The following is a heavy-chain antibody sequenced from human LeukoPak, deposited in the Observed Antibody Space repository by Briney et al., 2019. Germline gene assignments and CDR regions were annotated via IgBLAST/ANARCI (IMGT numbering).Heavy chain of an antibody. Sequence: GGSLRLSCAASGFTFTNYSMNWVRQAPGKGLEWVSSISSSVSYIYYADSVKGRFTISRDNAKNSLYLQMNSLRAEVTAVYYCARDLYGDYAHDYWGQGTLVIVSS. CDR1: GFTFTNYS. CDR3: ARDLYGDYAHDY. D-gene: IGHD4-17*01. J-gene: IGHJ4*02. V-gene: IGHV3-21*01. CDR2: ISSSVSYI.